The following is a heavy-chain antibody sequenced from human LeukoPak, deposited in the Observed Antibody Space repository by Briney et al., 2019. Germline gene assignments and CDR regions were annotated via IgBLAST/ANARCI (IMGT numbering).Heavy chain of an antibody. D-gene: IGHD1-26*01. CDR1: GFTFSSYG. V-gene: IGHV3-33*01. CDR3: ARSGIVGATRVSGLDY. J-gene: IGHJ4*02. Sequence: GGSLRLSYAASGFTFSSYGMHWVRQAPGKGLEWVAVIWYDGSNKYYADSVKGRFTISRDNSKNTLYLQMNSLRAEDTAMYYCARSGIVGATRVSGLDYWGQGTLVTVSS. CDR2: IWYDGSNK.